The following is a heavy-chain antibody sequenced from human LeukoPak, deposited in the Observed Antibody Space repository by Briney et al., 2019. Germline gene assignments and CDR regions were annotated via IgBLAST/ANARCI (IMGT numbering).Heavy chain of an antibody. CDR1: GFTVSSNS. V-gene: IGHV3-53*01. J-gene: IGHJ4*02. CDR2: PYYGGGE. CDR3: ARRDTTGWYHHFDY. D-gene: IGHD6-19*01. Sequence: GGFLRRSCAASGFTVSSNSMTWVRQAPGKGLEWVSIPYYGGGENSPDSGRGGFTISKDNSRNTLFFLMNSLIAEDTAVYYCARRDTTGWYHHFDYWGQGTLVTVSS.